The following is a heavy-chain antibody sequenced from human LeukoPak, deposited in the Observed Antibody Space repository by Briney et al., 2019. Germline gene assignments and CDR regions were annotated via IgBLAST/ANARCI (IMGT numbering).Heavy chain of an antibody. Sequence: SETLSLTCTVSGGSISSYYWSWIRQPAGKGLEWSGRIYTSGSTNYNPSLKSRVTMSVDTSKNQFSLKLSSVTAADTAVYYCARGMADSSGYYYDYWGQGTLVTVSS. V-gene: IGHV4-4*07. D-gene: IGHD3-22*01. CDR1: GGSISSYY. CDR3: ARGMADSSGYYYDY. CDR2: IYTSGST. J-gene: IGHJ4*02.